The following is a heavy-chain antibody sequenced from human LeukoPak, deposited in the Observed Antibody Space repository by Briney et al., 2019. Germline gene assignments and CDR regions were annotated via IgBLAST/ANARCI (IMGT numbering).Heavy chain of an antibody. CDR3: ARDEGYYYDSSGYYYAY. CDR2: ISWNGGST. V-gene: IGHV3-20*04. Sequence: GGSLRLSCAASGFTFDDYGMSWVRQAPGKGLEWVSGISWNGGSTGYADSVKGRFTISRDNAKNSLYLQMNSLRAEDTALYYCARDEGYYYDSSGYYYAYWGQGTLVTVSS. D-gene: IGHD3-22*01. CDR1: GFTFDDYG. J-gene: IGHJ4*02.